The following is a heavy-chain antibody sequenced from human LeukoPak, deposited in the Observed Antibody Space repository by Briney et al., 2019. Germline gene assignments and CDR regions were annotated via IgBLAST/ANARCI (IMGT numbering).Heavy chain of an antibody. Sequence: SETLSLTCAVYGGSFSGYYWSWIRQPPGKGLEWIGEINHSGSTNYNPSLKSRDTLSVDTSKNQFSLKLSSVTAADTAVYYWARVGYCSSTSSYRGKKYNWFDPWGQGTLVTVSS. J-gene: IGHJ5*02. CDR1: GGSFSGYY. CDR3: ARVGYCSSTSSYRGKKYNWFDP. CDR2: INHSGST. D-gene: IGHD2-2*02. V-gene: IGHV4-34*01.